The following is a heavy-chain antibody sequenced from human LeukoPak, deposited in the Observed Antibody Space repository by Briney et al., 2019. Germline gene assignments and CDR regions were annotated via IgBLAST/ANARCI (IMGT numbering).Heavy chain of an antibody. CDR1: GGTFSSYA. D-gene: IGHD3-10*01. V-gene: IGHV1-69*04. CDR3: ARAGVVRGDAFDI. Sequence: ASVKVSCKASGGTFSSYAISWVRQAPGQGLEWMGRIIPILGIANYAQKFQGRVTITADKSTSTAYMELSSLRSDDTAVYYCARAGVVRGDAFDIWGQGTMVTVSS. CDR2: IIPILGIA. J-gene: IGHJ3*02.